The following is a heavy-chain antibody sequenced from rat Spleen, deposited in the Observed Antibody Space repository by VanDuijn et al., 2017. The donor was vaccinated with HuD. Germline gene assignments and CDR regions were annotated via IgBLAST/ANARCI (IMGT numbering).Heavy chain of an antibody. CDR3: TRDDGTYYYGGWFPY. CDR1: GFSLTSYS. Sequence: QVQLKESGPGLVQPSETLSLTCNVSGFSLTSYSVSWVRQPSGKGLEWMGKMWYDGDTAYNSGLKSRLTITRDTSKNQIFLKMNSLQTYDTGTYYCTRDDGTYYYGGWFPYWGQGDMVTVSS. V-gene: IGHV2-63*01. J-gene: IGHJ2*01. D-gene: IGHD1-12*02. CDR2: MWYDGDT.